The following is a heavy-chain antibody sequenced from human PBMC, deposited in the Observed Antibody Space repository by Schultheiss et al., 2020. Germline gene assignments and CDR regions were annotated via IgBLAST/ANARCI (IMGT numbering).Heavy chain of an antibody. CDR3: ARGDCSSTSCYFIYSFYLDV. CDR2: MYYSGSGST. D-gene: IGHD2-2*01. CDR1: GGSITSYY. V-gene: IGHV4-59*12. J-gene: IGHJ6*03. Sequence: SETLSLTCTVSGGSITSYYWSWIRQPPGKGLEWIGYMYYSGSGSTNYNPSLKSRVTISVDTSKNQFSLELRSVTAADTAVYYCARGDCSSTSCYFIYSFYLDVWSTGTTVTVSS.